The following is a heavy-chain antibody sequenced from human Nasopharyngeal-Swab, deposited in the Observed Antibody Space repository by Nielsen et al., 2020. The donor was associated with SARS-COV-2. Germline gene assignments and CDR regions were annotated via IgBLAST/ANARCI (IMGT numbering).Heavy chain of an antibody. CDR3: AKDGRYYASGSHPFDY. J-gene: IGHJ4*02. Sequence: GESLKISCVASGFTFSTHAMSWVRKAPGKGLDWVSAISGSGGSAYYADSVKGRFTISRDNSKNTVYLQMNTLRAEDTAVYYCAKDGRYYASGSHPFDYWGQGTLVTVSS. D-gene: IGHD3-10*01. V-gene: IGHV3-23*01. CDR1: GFTFSTHA. CDR2: ISGSGGSA.